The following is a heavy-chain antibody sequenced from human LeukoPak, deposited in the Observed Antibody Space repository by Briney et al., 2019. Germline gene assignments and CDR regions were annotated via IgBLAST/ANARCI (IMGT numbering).Heavy chain of an antibody. CDR3: ARGSGWYNYYFDY. D-gene: IGHD6-19*01. V-gene: IGHV3-30*19. CDR1: GFTFSSYG. Sequence: GGSLRLSCAASGFTFSSYGMHWVRQAPGKGLEWVAVISYDGSNKYYADSVKGRFTISRDNSKNTLYLQMNSLRAEDTAVYYCARGSGWYNYYFDYWGQGTLVTVSS. CDR2: ISYDGSNK. J-gene: IGHJ4*02.